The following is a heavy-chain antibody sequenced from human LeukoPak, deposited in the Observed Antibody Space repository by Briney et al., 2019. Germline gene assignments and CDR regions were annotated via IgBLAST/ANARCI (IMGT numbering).Heavy chain of an antibody. J-gene: IGHJ6*04. CDR3: ARGKTCSGGSCPWAVPNGMDV. CDR2: INHSGST. CDR1: GGSFSGYY. Sequence: SETLSLTCAVYGGSFSGYYWSWIRQPPGKGLEWIGEINHSGSTNYNPSLKSRVTISVDTSKNQFSLKLSSVTAADTAVYYCARGKTCSGGSCPWAVPNGMDVWGKGTTVTVSS. V-gene: IGHV4-34*01. D-gene: IGHD2-15*01.